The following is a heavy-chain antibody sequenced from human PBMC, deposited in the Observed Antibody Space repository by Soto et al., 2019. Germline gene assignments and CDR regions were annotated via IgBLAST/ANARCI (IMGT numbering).Heavy chain of an antibody. CDR1: GFTFSSYA. Sequence: GGSLRLSCAASGFTFSSYAMSWVRQAPGKGLEWVSAISGSGGSTYYADSVKGRFTISRDNSKNTLYLQMNSLRAEDTAVYYCAKVRAVSGQQLVLLSRRNQYYFDYWGQGTLVTVSS. D-gene: IGHD1-26*01. V-gene: IGHV3-23*01. CDR2: ISGSGGST. CDR3: AKVRAVSGQQLVLLSRRNQYYFDY. J-gene: IGHJ4*02.